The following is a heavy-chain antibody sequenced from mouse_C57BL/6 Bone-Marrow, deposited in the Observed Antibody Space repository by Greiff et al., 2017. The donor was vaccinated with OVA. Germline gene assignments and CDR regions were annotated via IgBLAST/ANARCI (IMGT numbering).Heavy chain of an antibody. CDR2: INPNNGGT. D-gene: IGHD1-2*01. CDR3: AKGLRHAMDY. Sequence: VQLQQFGPELVKPGASVKMSCKASGYTFTDYNMHWVKQSHGKSLEWIGYINPNNGGTSHNQKFKGKATLTVNKSSSTAYMVLRDLTSVDSAVYYDAKGLRHAMDYWGQGTSVTVSS. V-gene: IGHV1-22*01. CDR1: GYTFTDYN. J-gene: IGHJ4*01.